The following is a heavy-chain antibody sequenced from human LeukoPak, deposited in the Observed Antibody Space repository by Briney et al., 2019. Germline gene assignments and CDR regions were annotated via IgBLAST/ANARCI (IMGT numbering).Heavy chain of an antibody. D-gene: IGHD1-26*01. J-gene: IGHJ4*02. CDR3: ARDPVEWELLLDY. CDR1: GFSFSSFW. Sequence: GGSLRLSCTASGFSFSSFWMSWVRQAPGKGLEWVANIKDDGSVKNHVDSLKGRFSISRDNARNSLYLQISSLRAEDTAVYYCARDPVEWELLLDYWGQGTLVTVSS. CDR2: IKDDGSVK. V-gene: IGHV3-7*03.